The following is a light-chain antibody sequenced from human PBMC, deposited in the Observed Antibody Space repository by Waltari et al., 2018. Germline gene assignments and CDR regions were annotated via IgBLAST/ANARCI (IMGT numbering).Light chain of an antibody. CDR1: SGSIATNY. V-gene: IGLV6-57*01. CDR2: EDN. CDR3: QSYDNRNHWV. J-gene: IGLJ3*02. Sequence: NFMLTQPLSVSDSPGTTVTISCTRSSGSIATNYVQRYQQRPGSSPTAVIYEDNQRPSGVPDRFSGSIDSSSNSASLTISGLKTEDEADYYCQSYDNRNHWVFGGGTKLTVL.